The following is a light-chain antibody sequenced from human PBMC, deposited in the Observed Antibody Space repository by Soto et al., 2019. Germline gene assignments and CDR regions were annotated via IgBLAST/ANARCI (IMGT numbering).Light chain of an antibody. J-gene: IGLJ1*01. CDR3: TSNTINGTV. Sequence: QSALTQPASVSGSPGQSITISCTGTSSDVGAYKTVSWYQQHPGKAPKFMIYEVNNRPSGVPNRFSGSRSGNTASLTISGRQDEDEADYYCTSNTINGTVFGTGTKLTVL. V-gene: IGLV2-14*01. CDR2: EVN. CDR1: SSDVGAYKT.